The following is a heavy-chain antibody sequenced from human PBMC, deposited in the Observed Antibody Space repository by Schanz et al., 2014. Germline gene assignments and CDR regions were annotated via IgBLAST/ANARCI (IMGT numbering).Heavy chain of an antibody. CDR1: GFTFSSYG. CDR3: ARGDPVAGLDY. J-gene: IGHJ4*02. Sequence: VQLVESGGGLVQPGGSLRLSCAASGFTFSSYGMSWVRQAPGKGLEWVSAISGSGGSTYYADSVKGRFTISRDNAKNSLYLQMNSLRGEDTGMYYCARGDPVAGLDYWGRGTLVTVSS. CDR2: ISGSGGST. V-gene: IGHV3-23*04.